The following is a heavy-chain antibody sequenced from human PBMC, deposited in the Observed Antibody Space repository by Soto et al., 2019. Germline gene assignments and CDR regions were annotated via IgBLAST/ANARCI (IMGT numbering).Heavy chain of an antibody. CDR1: GASISSFY. CDR3: VTGGYCSVGSCYSR. D-gene: IGHD2-15*01. V-gene: IGHV4-59*08. J-gene: IGHJ4*02. CDR2: IHYSGST. Sequence: QVQLQESGPGLVKPSETLSLTCTVSGASISSFYWSWIRQPPGKGPEWIGYIHYSGSTNSNPSLKSRVTISVDTSKNQFSLKLNSVTAADTAVYYCVTGGYCSVGSCYSRWGQGTLVTVSS.